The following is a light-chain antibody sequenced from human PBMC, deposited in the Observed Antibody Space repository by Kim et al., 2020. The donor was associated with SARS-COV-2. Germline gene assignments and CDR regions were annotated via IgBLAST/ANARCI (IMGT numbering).Light chain of an antibody. J-gene: IGLJ2*01. CDR1: SSNIGNNY. V-gene: IGLV1-51*01. Sequence: GQKVPISCSGSSSNIGNNYVSWYQQLTETAPKLLIYANNKRHSGIPDRFSCSKSGTSATLGITGLQTGDEAEYYCGTWDSSLNAVVFGGGTQLTVL. CDR3: GTWDSSLNAVV. CDR2: ANN.